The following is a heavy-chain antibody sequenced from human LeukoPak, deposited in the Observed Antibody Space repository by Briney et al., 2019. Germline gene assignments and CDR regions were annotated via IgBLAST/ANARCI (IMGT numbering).Heavy chain of an antibody. D-gene: IGHD2-15*01. CDR3: ARGGYCSGGSCYSSLTTFDM. CDR2: INSDGSSR. J-gene: IGHJ3*02. CDR1: GFTFSNYW. V-gene: IGHV3-74*01. Sequence: GGSLRLSCAASGFTFSNYWMHWVRQAPGKGLVWVSCINSDGSSRSYADSVKGRFTISRDNAKNTLYLQMNSLRAEDTAVHYCARGGYCSGGSCYSSLTTFDMWGQGTMVTVSS.